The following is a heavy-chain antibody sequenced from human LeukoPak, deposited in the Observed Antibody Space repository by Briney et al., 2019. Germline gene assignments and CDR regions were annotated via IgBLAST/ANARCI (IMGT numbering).Heavy chain of an antibody. Sequence: GGSLRLSCAASGFTFSNAWMSWVRQAPGKGLEWVGRIKSKTDGGTTDYAAPVKGRFTISRDDSKNTLYLQMNSLKTEDTGVYYCTTGPSGSSFDPWGQGTLVTVSS. CDR3: TTGPSGSSFDP. CDR2: IKSKTDGGTT. V-gene: IGHV3-15*01. D-gene: IGHD6-13*01. CDR1: GFTFSNAW. J-gene: IGHJ5*02.